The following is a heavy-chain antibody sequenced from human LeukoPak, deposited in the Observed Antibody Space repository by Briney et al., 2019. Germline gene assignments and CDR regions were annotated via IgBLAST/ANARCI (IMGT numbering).Heavy chain of an antibody. D-gene: IGHD1-14*01. CDR3: GRQYRTSVGLRYLDN. J-gene: IGHJ4*02. Sequence: GGSLRLSCAASGFTFSSYWMYWVRQAPGKGLVWVSRINSDGSSTNYADSVKGRFTISRDNAKNTLFLQMNSLRPEDAAVYYCGRQYRTSVGLRYLDNWGQGTLVTVSS. CDR2: INSDGSST. V-gene: IGHV3-74*01. CDR1: GFTFSSYW.